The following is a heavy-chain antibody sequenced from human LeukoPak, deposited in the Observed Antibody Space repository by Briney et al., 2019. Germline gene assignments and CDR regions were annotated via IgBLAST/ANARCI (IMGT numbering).Heavy chain of an antibody. V-gene: IGHV3-30*04. CDR1: GFTLSRYA. D-gene: IGHD2-2*01. J-gene: IGHJ4*02. CDR2: ISYDGSNK. Sequence: GRSLRLSCAASGFTLSRYAMHWVRQVPGKGLEWVAVISYDGSNKYYADSVKGRFTISRDNSKNTLYLQMNSLRAEDTAVYYCAPSSCSSTSCQAILDYWGQGTLVTVSS. CDR3: APSSCSSTSCQAILDY.